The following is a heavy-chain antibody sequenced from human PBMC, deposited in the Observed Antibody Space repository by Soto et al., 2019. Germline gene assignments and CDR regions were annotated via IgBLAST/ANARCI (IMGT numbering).Heavy chain of an antibody. D-gene: IGHD2-15*01. V-gene: IGHV3-23*01. CDR2: LTPAGNT. J-gene: IGHJ4*02. CDR1: GFSFRDYS. Sequence: EVQLLESGGGLVQPGGSLRLSCAASGFSFRDYSMTWVRQAPGRGLEWVSTLTPAGNTFYADSVKGRFTISRDNYRNTLSLQMYNLRAEDTARYYCAKRATSVPTPGNYFDYWGQGTLVTVSS. CDR3: AKRATSVPTPGNYFDY.